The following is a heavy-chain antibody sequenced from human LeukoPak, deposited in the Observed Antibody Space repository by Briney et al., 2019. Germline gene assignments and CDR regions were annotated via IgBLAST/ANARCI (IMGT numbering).Heavy chain of an antibody. CDR3: ARDLVPAAPYHFDY. J-gene: IGHJ4*02. CDR1: GFTFSSYS. V-gene: IGHV3-48*01. D-gene: IGHD2-2*01. CDR2: ISSSSSTI. Sequence: PGGSLRLSCAASGFTFSSYSMNWVRQAPGKGLEWVSYISSSSSTIYYADSVKGRFTISRDNAKNSLYLQMNSLRAEDTSVYYCARDLVPAAPYHFDYWGQGTLVTVSS.